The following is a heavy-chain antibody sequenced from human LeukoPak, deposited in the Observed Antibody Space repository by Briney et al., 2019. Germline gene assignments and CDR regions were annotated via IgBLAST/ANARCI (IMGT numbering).Heavy chain of an antibody. V-gene: IGHV3-23*01. D-gene: IGHD6-19*01. CDR1: GFTFSSYA. Sequence: GGSLRLSCAASGFTFSSYAMSWVRPAPGKGLGWVSAISGSGGSTYYANSVKGRFTISRDNSKNTLYLQMNSLRAEDTAVYYCAKAPKYSSGPVGYWGQGTLVTVSS. CDR3: AKAPKYSSGPVGY. CDR2: ISGSGGST. J-gene: IGHJ4*02.